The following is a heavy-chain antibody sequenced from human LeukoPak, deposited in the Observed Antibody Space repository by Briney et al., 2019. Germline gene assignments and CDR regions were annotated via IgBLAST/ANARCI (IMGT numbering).Heavy chain of an antibody. CDR1: GFTFSNFW. J-gene: IGHJ3*01. CDR3: ARSLAAGFDA. Sequence: GGSLRLSCAASGFTFSNFWMSWVRQAPGKGLEWVANMKQDGSEEYYVDSVKGRFTISRDNAKNSLYLQMNSLRAEDTAVYYCARSLAAGFDAWGQGTMVTVSS. CDR2: MKQDGSEE. D-gene: IGHD6-25*01. V-gene: IGHV3-7*04.